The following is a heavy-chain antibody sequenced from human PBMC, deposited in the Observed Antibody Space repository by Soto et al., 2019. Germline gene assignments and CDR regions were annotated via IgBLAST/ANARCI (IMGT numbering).Heavy chain of an antibody. CDR2: IYYSGST. D-gene: IGHD6-6*01. J-gene: IGHJ3*02. CDR1: GGSISRGDYY. V-gene: IGHV4-30-4*01. CDR3: ARESSSGYAFDI. Sequence: PSETLSLTCTVSGGSISRGDYYWSWIRQPPGKGLEGIGYIYYSGSTYYNPSLKSRVTISVDTSKNQFSLKLSSVTAADTAVYYCARESSSGYAFDIWGQGTMVTVSS.